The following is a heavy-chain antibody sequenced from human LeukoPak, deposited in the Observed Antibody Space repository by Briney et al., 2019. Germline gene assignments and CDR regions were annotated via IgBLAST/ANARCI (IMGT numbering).Heavy chain of an antibody. CDR3: AKDAYYDSSGYNMVDY. CDR1: GFTFSSYG. J-gene: IGHJ4*02. D-gene: IGHD3-22*01. Sequence: GGSLRLSCAASGFTFSSYGMHWVRQAPGKGLEWVALIRYDGSNKYYADSVKGRFTISRDNSKNTLYLQMNSLRAEDTAVYYCAKDAYYDSSGYNMVDYWGQGTLVTVSS. CDR2: IRYDGSNK. V-gene: IGHV3-30*02.